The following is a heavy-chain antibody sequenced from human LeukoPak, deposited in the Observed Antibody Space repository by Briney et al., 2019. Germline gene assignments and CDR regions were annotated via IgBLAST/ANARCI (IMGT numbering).Heavy chain of an antibody. J-gene: IGHJ1*01. V-gene: IGHV1-18*01. Sequence: ASVTVSXKASGYIFTSYGISWVRQAPGEGLEGMGWISAHNGKTNYAQKFQGRVTMTTDTSTSTAYMELRSLRSDDTAVYYCARDLSYYYDSSIYYYPDYFQHWGQGTLVTVSS. CDR1: GYIFTSYG. D-gene: IGHD3-22*01. CDR3: ARDLSYYYDSSIYYYPDYFQH. CDR2: ISAHNGKT.